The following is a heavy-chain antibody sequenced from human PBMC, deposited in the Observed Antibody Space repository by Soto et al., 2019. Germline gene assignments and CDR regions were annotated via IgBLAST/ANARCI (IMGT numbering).Heavy chain of an antibody. CDR1: GGSFSGYY. D-gene: IGHD3-10*01. CDR3: ARGITIGAAPDKNYFDS. CDR2: INHSGST. Sequence: SETLSLTCAVYGGSFSGYYWTWIRQPPGRGLEWIGEINHSGSTYSNPSLKSRVAISVDTSKNQFSLKLRSVTAADTAVYYCARGITIGAAPDKNYFDSWGQGTLVTVSS. V-gene: IGHV4-34*01. J-gene: IGHJ4*02.